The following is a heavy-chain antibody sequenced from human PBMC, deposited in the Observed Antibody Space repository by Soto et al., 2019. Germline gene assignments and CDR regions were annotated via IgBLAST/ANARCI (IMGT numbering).Heavy chain of an antibody. V-gene: IGHV3-30*03. CDR3: VSDRGYGHASVPYS. CDR2: ISYDGGLQ. Sequence: QAQLVESGGGVVQPGRSLRLSCAASGFTFSSYGMHWVRQAPGTGLVWVAVISYDGGLQHYADSVKGRFTISRDNSKNMVLLQMNSLSAEDTAVYYCVSDRGYGHASVPYSRGQGTLVNVSS. CDR1: GFTFSSYG. D-gene: IGHD5-18*01. J-gene: IGHJ5*01.